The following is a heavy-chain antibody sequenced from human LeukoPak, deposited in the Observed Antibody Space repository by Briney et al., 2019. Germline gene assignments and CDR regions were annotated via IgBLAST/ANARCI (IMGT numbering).Heavy chain of an antibody. J-gene: IGHJ5*02. CDR1: GFSLSTSGVG. Sequence: SGPTLVKPTQTLTLTCTFSGFSLSTSGVGVGWIRQPPGKALKWLALIYWDDDKRYSPSLKSRLTITKDTSKNQVVLTMTNMDPVDTATYYCARYSSSPNWFDPWGQGTLVTVSS. D-gene: IGHD6-13*01. CDR2: IYWDDDK. V-gene: IGHV2-5*02. CDR3: ARYSSSPNWFDP.